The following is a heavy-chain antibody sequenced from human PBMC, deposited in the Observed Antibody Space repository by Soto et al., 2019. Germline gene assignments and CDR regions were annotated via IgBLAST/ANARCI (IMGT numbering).Heavy chain of an antibody. CDR1: GFTFSSYW. D-gene: IGHD6-13*01. CDR2: INTDGSGT. Sequence: GGSLRLSCAASGFTFSSYWMHWVRQAPGKGLVWVSRINTDGSGTNYAQKFQGWVAMTRDTSISTAYMELSRLRSDDTAVYYCARDGSSSWYYYYYGMDVWGQGTTVTVSS. J-gene: IGHJ6*02. CDR3: ARDGSSSWYYYYYGMDV. V-gene: IGHV3-74*01.